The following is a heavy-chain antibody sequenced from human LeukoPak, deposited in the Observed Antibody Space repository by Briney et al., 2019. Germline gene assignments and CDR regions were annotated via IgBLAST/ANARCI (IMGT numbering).Heavy chain of an antibody. J-gene: IGHJ4*02. V-gene: IGHV4-34*01. CDR2: INHSGST. Sequence: PSETLSLTCAVYGGSFSGYYWSWIRQPPGKGLEWIGEINHSGSTNYNPSLKSRVTISVDTSKNQFSLKLSSVTAADTAVYYCARHYYDSSGRVHDYWGQGTLVTVSS. CDR1: GGSFSGYY. D-gene: IGHD3-22*01. CDR3: ARHYYDSSGRVHDY.